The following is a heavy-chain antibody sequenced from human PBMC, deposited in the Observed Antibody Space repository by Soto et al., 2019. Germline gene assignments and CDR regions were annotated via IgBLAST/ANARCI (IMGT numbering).Heavy chain of an antibody. CDR2: INPNSGGT. J-gene: IGHJ6*02. D-gene: IGHD2-2*03. CDR3: ARERSPGYCSSTSCYYYYGMDV. V-gene: IGHV1-2*04. CDR1: GYTFTGYY. Sequence: QVQLVQSGAEVKKPGASVKVSCKASGYTFTGYYIHWVRQAPGQGLEWMGWINPNSGGTNYAQKFQGWVTMTRDTSISTAYMELSRLRSDDTAVYYCARERSPGYCSSTSCYYYYGMDVWGQGTTVTVSS.